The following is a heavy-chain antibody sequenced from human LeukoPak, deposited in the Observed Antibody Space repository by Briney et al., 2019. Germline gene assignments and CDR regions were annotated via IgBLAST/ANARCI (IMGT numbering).Heavy chain of an antibody. J-gene: IGHJ4*02. Sequence: ASVKVSCKASGGTFSSYAISWVRRAPGQGLEWMGRIIPILGTANYAQKFQGRVTITTDESTSTAYMELSSLRSEDTVVYYCARAWSGYSPYYFDYWGQGTLVTVSS. CDR2: IIPILGTA. CDR3: ARAWSGYSPYYFDY. CDR1: GGTFSSYA. D-gene: IGHD3-3*01. V-gene: IGHV1-69*11.